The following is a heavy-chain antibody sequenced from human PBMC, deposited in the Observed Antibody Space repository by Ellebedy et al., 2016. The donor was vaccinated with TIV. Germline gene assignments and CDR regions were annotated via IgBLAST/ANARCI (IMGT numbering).Heavy chain of an antibody. CDR2: MANVKEDGSDK. CDR3: AREAVVVNHDDAFDM. Sequence: GGSLRLSCSASGFTFSNYWMTWVRQAPGKGLEWVANMANVKEDGSDKYYVDSVKGRFTISRGNAENSLYLQMNSLRAEDTAVYYCAREAVVVNHDDAFDMWGQGTMVTVSS. D-gene: IGHD3-22*01. V-gene: IGHV3-7*03. CDR1: GFTFSNYW. J-gene: IGHJ3*02.